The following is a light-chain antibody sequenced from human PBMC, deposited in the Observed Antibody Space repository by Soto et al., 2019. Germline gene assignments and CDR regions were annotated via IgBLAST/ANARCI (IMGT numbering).Light chain of an antibody. J-gene: IGKJ1*01. V-gene: IGKV3-20*01. Sequence: EIVLTQSPGTLSFSPGERATLSCRASHTNSSGYLAWHQQQRGQDPRLLMYGISRRANGIPDRLSGSGSGTDLTLPITRLEPPDFAVYYCQQYVTSSPRTFGQGTKVDIK. CDR3: QQYVTSSPRT. CDR2: GIS. CDR1: HTNSSGY.